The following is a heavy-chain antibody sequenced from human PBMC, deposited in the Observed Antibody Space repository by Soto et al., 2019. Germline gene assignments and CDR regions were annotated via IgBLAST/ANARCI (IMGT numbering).Heavy chain of an antibody. CDR2: ISYDGSNK. J-gene: IGHJ4*02. V-gene: IGHV3-30-3*01. Sequence: QVQLVESGGGVVQPGRSLRLSCAASGFTFSSYAMHWVRQAPGKGLEWVAVISYDGSNKYYADSVKGRFTISRDNSKNTLYLQMNSLRAEDTAVYHCARGSSSSSTTPFDYWGQRTLVTVSS. CDR3: ARGSSSSSTTPFDY. CDR1: GFTFSSYA. D-gene: IGHD6-6*01.